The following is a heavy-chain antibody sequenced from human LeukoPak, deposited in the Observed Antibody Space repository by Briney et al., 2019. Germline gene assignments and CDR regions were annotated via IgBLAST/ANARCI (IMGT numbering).Heavy chain of an antibody. Sequence: ASVKVSCKASGGTFSSYAISWVRQAPGQGLEWMGWISAYNGNTNYPQKFQGRVTMTTDTSRSTAYMELRSLRSDDTAVYYCARIKVGANTFDIWGQGTVVTVSS. D-gene: IGHD1-26*01. J-gene: IGHJ3*02. CDR3: ARIKVGANTFDI. CDR2: ISAYNGNT. V-gene: IGHV1-18*01. CDR1: GGTFSSYA.